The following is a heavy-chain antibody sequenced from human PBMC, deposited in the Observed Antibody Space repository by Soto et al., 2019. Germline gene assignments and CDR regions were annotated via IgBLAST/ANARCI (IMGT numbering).Heavy chain of an antibody. V-gene: IGHV5-51*03. CDR2: IYPGDSDT. Sequence: GESLKISCXGSGYSFTSYWIGWVRQMPGKGLEWMGIIYPGDSDTRYSPSFQGQVTISADKSISTAYLQWSSLKASDTAMYYCARSMFRDYDILTGYYGYWGQGTLVTVSS. D-gene: IGHD3-9*01. CDR3: ARSMFRDYDILTGYYGY. J-gene: IGHJ4*02. CDR1: GYSFTSYW.